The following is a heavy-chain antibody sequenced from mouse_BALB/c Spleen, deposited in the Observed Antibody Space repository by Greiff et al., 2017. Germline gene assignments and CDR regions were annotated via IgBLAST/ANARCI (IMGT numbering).Heavy chain of an antibody. J-gene: IGHJ4*01. CDR1: GYSFTSYW. D-gene: IGHD2-1*01. CDR3: ARIGVCYGKGGYAMDY. Sequence: QVQLQQPGAELVRPGASVKLSCKASGYSFTSYWMNWVKQRPGQGLEWIGMIHPSDSATRLNQKYKDKATLTVDKSSSTAYMQLSSPTSEDSAVYYCARIGVCYGKGGYAMDYGGQGTSVTVSS. CDR2: IHPSDSAT. V-gene: IGHV1-74*01.